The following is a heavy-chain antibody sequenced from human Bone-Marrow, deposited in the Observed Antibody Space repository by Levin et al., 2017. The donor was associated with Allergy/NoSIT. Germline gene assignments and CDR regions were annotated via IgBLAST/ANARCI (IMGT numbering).Heavy chain of an antibody. V-gene: IGHV3-43*01. D-gene: IGHD5-12*01. CDR2: ISWDGGST. Sequence: GGSLRLSCTTSRFNFDGYSMNWVRQAPGKGLGWVSHISWDGGSTYYADAVKGRFTISRDNSKNSLYLQMNSLRTEDTALYYCTKAYSGYDWWFDPWGQGTLVTVSS. J-gene: IGHJ5*02. CDR1: RFNFDGYS. CDR3: TKAYSGYDWWFDP.